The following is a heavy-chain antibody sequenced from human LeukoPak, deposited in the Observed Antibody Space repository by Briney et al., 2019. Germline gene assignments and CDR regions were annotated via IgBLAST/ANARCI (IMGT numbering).Heavy chain of an antibody. CDR2: ISSDGSSA. Sequence: GGSLRLSCAVSGFTFSSNWMYWVREAPGKGLVWGSRISSDGSSATYADSVKGRFTISRDNAKNTLYLQMNSLTAEDTAVYYCATFVGIAAGWGQGTLVTVSS. V-gene: IGHV3-74*01. CDR3: ATFVGIAAG. D-gene: IGHD6-13*01. CDR1: GFTFSSNW. J-gene: IGHJ4*02.